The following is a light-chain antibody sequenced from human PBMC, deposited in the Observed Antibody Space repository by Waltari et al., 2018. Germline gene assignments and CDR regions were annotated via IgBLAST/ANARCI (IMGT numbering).Light chain of an antibody. Sequence: EMVLTQSQATLSLSPGERATLPCRASQSVTTSLTWYQQKPGQAPRLLIFDASDRATGLPARFSGSGSGTDFTLTISSLEPEDFAVYFCHQRTSWPLTFGGGTQVEFK. CDR3: HQRTSWPLT. CDR2: DAS. V-gene: IGKV3-11*01. J-gene: IGKJ4*01. CDR1: QSVTTS.